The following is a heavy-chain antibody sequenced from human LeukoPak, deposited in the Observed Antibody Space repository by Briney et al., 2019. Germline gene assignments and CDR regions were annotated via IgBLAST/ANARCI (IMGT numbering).Heavy chain of an antibody. Sequence: SETLSPTCTVSGGSISSYYWSWIRQPAGKGLEWIGRIYTSGSTNYNPSLKSRVTMSVDTSKNQFSLKLSSVTAADTAVYYCARDFRSLYGSGTNYFDYWGQGTLVTVSS. D-gene: IGHD3-10*01. CDR2: IYTSGST. J-gene: IGHJ4*02. CDR3: ARDFRSLYGSGTNYFDY. CDR1: GGSISSYY. V-gene: IGHV4-4*07.